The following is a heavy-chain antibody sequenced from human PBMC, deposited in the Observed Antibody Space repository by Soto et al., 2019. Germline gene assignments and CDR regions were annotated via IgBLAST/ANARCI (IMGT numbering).Heavy chain of an antibody. J-gene: IGHJ4*02. CDR1: GFTFSDYY. Sequence: GGSLRLSCAASGFTFSDYYMSWIRQAPGKGLEWVSYISSSGSYIYYADSVKGRFTISRDNAKNSLYLQMNSLRVEDTAVYYCARATVTTYNFEYWGQGTLVTVSS. V-gene: IGHV3-11*04. CDR3: ARATVTTYNFEY. CDR2: ISSSGSYI. D-gene: IGHD4-4*01.